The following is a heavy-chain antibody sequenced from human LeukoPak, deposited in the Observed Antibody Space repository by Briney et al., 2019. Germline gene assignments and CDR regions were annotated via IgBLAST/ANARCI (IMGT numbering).Heavy chain of an antibody. D-gene: IGHD5-12*01. V-gene: IGHV4-59*01. CDR3: ARDSGYGSDY. J-gene: IGHJ4*02. CDR1: GGSFSSYY. Sequence: ASETLSLTCTVSGGSFSSYYWSWIRQPPGKGLEWIGYIYYSGSTNYNPSLKSRVTISVDTSKNQYSLKLTSVTAANTAVYYCARDSGYGSDYWGQGTLVTVSS. CDR2: IYYSGST.